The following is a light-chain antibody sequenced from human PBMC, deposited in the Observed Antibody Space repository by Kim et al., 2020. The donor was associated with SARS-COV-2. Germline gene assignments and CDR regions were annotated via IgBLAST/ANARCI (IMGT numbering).Light chain of an antibody. CDR3: FLSYSGARV. CDR2: VTR. J-gene: IGLJ3*02. CDR1: SGGVTSCHY. Sequence: PEETTTVTVGSGSGGVTSCHYPCWLQQKPGPAPRTMIYVTRNKQSWAPARFSGSLLGGKAALTLSGAQPEDEADYYCFLSYSGARVFGGGTQLTVL. V-gene: IGLV7-46*01.